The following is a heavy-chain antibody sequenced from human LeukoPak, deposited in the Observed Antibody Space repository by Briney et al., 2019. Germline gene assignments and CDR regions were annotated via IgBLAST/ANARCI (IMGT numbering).Heavy chain of an antibody. CDR2: INHSGST. D-gene: IGHD3-3*01. CDR1: GGPFSGYY. V-gene: IGHV4-34*01. Sequence: SETLSLTCAVYGGPFSGYYWSWIRQPPGKGLEWIGEINHSGSTNYNPSLKSRVTISVDTSKNQFSLKLSSVTAADTAVYYCARGTRVLYYDFWSGSKYFDYWGQGTLVTVSS. J-gene: IGHJ4*02. CDR3: ARGTRVLYYDFWSGSKYFDY.